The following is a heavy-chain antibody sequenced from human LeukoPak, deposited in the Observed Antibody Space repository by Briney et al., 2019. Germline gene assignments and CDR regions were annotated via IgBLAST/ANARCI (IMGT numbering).Heavy chain of an antibody. J-gene: IGHJ5*02. CDR3: AKVTGLKVTTCDWFGP. CDR1: GFTFSSYS. CDR2: ISSSSSYI. V-gene: IGHV3-21*04. Sequence: GGSLRLSCAASGFTFSSYSMNWVRQAPGKGLEWVSSISSSSSYIYYADSVKGRFTISRDNAKNSLYLQMNSLRAEDTAVYYCAKVTGLKVTTCDWFGPWGQGTLVTVSS. D-gene: IGHD4-17*01.